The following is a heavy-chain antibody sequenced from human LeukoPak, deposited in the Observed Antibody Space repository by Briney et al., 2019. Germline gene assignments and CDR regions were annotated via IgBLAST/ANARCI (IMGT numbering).Heavy chain of an antibody. V-gene: IGHV1-2*02. Sequence: ASVKVSCKASGYTFTGYYMHWVRQAPGQGLEWMGWINPNSGGTNYAQKFQGRVTMTRDTSISTAYMEPSRMRSDDTAVYYCARDQKADFWSGSNWFDPWGQGTLVTVSS. CDR2: INPNSGGT. J-gene: IGHJ5*02. CDR3: ARDQKADFWSGSNWFDP. CDR1: GYTFTGYY. D-gene: IGHD3-3*01.